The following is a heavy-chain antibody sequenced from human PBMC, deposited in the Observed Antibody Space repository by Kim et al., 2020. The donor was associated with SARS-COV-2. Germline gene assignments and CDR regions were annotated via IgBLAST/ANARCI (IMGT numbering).Heavy chain of an antibody. V-gene: IGHV4-59*01. J-gene: IGHJ4*02. Sequence: NPSLKSRVTRSVDTSKNQFSLKLSSVTAADTAVYYCASSSSWYEAADFDYWGQGTLVTVSS. D-gene: IGHD6-13*01. CDR3: ASSSSWYEAADFDY.